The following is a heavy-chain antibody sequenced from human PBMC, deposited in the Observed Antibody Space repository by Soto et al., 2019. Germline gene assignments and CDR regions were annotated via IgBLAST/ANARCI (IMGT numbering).Heavy chain of an antibody. Sequence: GGSLRLSCAASGFTFDDYAMHWVRQAPGKGLEWVSLISGDGGSTYYADSVKGRFTISRDNSKNSLYLQMNSLRAEDTAVYYCARTGGSYYNQYFDYWGQGTLVTVSS. J-gene: IGHJ4*02. CDR2: ISGDGGST. D-gene: IGHD3-10*01. CDR1: GFTFDDYA. V-gene: IGHV3-43*02. CDR3: ARTGGSYYNQYFDY.